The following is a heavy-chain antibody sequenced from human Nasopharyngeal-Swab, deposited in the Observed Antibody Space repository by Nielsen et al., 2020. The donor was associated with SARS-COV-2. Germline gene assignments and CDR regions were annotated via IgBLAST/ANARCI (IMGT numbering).Heavy chain of an antibody. D-gene: IGHD3-3*01. CDR1: GYTFTGYY. CDR3: ARLYPYDFWRCGGGPVDYYYYYGMDV. J-gene: IGHJ6*02. Sequence: ASVKVSCKASGYTFTGYYMHWVRQAPGQGLEWMGWINPNSGGTNYAQKFQGRVTMTRDTSISTAYMELSRLRSDDTAVYYCARLYPYDFWRCGGGPVDYYYYYGMDVWGQGTTVTVSS. V-gene: IGHV1-2*02. CDR2: INPNSGGT.